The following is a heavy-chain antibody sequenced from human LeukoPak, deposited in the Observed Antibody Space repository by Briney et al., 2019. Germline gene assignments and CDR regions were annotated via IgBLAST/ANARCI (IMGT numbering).Heavy chain of an antibody. CDR2: ISAYNGNT. J-gene: IGHJ4*02. CDR3: ARGPLRYFDWLKSIDY. Sequence: ASVKVSCKASGYTFTSYGISWVRQAPGQGLEWMGWISAYNGNTNYAQKLQGRVTMTTDTSTSTAYMELRSLRSDDTAVYYCARGPLRYFDWLKSIDYWGQGTLVTVSS. V-gene: IGHV1-18*01. CDR1: GYTFTSYG. D-gene: IGHD3-9*01.